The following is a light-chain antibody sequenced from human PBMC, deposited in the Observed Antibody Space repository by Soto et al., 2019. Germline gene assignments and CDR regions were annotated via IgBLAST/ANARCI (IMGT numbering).Light chain of an antibody. Sequence: DIQMTQSPSSVSASVGDRVTITCRASQGISDWLAWFQQKPGKAPKLLIYAASTLQSGVPSRFSDSGSGTEFTLTITDLQPEDFATYYCQQATSFPFTFGPGTKVDIK. J-gene: IGKJ3*01. CDR1: QGISDW. CDR3: QQATSFPFT. CDR2: AAS. V-gene: IGKV1-12*01.